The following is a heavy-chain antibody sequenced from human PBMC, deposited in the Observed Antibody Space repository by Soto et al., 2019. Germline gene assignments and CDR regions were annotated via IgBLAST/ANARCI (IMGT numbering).Heavy chain of an antibody. J-gene: IGHJ5*02. D-gene: IGHD5-18*01. CDR2: IYYTGRT. Sequence: SETLSLTCTVSGGSLKSGGYYWSWIRQHPGRGLERIGYIYYTGRTYYNPSLESRVTFSVDTSKNQFSMKLSSVTAADTAVYYCAREGYSYGWFDPWGQGTLVTVSS. CDR3: AREGYSYGWFDP. V-gene: IGHV4-31*02. CDR1: GGSLKSGGYY.